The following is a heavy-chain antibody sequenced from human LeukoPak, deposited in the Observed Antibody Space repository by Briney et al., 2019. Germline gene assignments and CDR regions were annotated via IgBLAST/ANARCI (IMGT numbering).Heavy chain of an antibody. D-gene: IGHD1-26*01. Sequence: GGSLRLSCAASGFTFSSYSMNWVRQAPGKGLEWVSSISSSSSYIYYADSVKGRFTISRDNAKNSLYLQMNSLRAEDTAVYYCARGGIVGATQNWGQGTLVTVSS. CDR1: GFTFSSYS. V-gene: IGHV3-21*01. CDR3: ARGGIVGATQN. CDR2: ISSSSSYI. J-gene: IGHJ4*02.